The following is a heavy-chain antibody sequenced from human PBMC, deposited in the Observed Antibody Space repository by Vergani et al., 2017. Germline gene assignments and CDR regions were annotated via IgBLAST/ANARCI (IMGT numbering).Heavy chain of an antibody. CDR1: NDSVSNTFYY. V-gene: IGHV4-39*01. D-gene: IGHD3-10*01. CDR3: ARMDPETFGDLLIYYFDY. J-gene: IGHJ4*02. Sequence: QVQLQESGPGLVKPSETLSLTCTVSNDSVSNTFYYWAWIRQPPGKGLEWIASISSSGSTYYNPSLKSRVTTSVDTSRKQFSLSLRSVTAADTAVYFCARMDPETFGDLLIYYFDYWGQGTLVSVSS. CDR2: ISSSGST.